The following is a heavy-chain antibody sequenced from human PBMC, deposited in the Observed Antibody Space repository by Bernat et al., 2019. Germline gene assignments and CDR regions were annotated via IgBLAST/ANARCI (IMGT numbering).Heavy chain of an antibody. CDR2: IRGKANNYAT. CDR3: TCPPGDYDVFDF. D-gene: IGHD4-17*01. J-gene: IGHJ4*02. CDR1: GLTFSGSA. V-gene: IGHV3-73*02. Sequence: EVRLVESGGALVQPGGSLRLSCAASGLTFSGSAMHWVRQASGKGLEWVGRIRGKANNYATAYTASVEGRFTISRDDSRNTAYLQMNSLKFEDTAVYFCTCPPGDYDVFDFWGPGTPVTVSS.